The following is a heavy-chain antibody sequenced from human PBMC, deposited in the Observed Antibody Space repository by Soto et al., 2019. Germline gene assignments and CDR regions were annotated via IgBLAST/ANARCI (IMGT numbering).Heavy chain of an antibody. CDR3: ARGRYSSGVGFDY. V-gene: IGHV3-66*01. J-gene: IGHJ4*02. CDR2: IYSGGST. D-gene: IGHD6-19*01. CDR1: GFTVSSNY. Sequence: GGSLRLSCAASGFTVSSNYMSWVRQAPGKGLEWVSVIYSGGSTYHADSVKGRFTISRDNSKNTLYLQMNSLRAEDTAVYYCARGRYSSGVGFDYWGQGTLVTVSS.